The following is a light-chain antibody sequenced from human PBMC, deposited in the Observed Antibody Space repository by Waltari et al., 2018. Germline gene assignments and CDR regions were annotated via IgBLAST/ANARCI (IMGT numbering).Light chain of an antibody. CDR3: QTWGTGTVV. V-gene: IGLV4-69*01. CDR2: VNSDGTH. Sequence: QLVLTQSPSDSASLGASVKLTCTLSSGHSTYTIAWPQQQPEKGPRYLMRVNSDGTHSKGDGIPDRFSGSTSGGERHLTISSLQSEDEADYYCQTWGTGTVVFGGGTKLTVL. J-gene: IGLJ2*01. CDR1: SGHSTYT.